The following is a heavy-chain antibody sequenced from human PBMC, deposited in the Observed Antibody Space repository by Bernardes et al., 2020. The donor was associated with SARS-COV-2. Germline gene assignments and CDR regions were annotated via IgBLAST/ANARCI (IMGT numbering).Heavy chain of an antibody. J-gene: IGHJ6*02. D-gene: IGHD6-19*01. V-gene: IGHV3-33*01. CDR2: IWYDGSNK. Sequence: GSLRLSCAASGFTFSSYGMHWVRQAPGKGLEWVAVIWYDGSNKYYADSVKGRFTISRDNSKNTLYLQMNSLRAEDTAVYYCAREYSSGWPPSLLYYGMDVWGQGTTVTVSS. CDR1: GFTFSSYG. CDR3: AREYSSGWPPSLLYYGMDV.